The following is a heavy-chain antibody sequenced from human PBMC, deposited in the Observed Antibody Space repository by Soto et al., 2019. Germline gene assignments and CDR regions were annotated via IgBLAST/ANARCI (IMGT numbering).Heavy chain of an antibody. CDR1: GYTFTSYD. CDR3: ARGEYYGSGTAPPIDY. Sequence: QVQLVQSGAEVKKPGASVKVSCKASGYTFTSYDINWVRQATEQGLEWMGWMNPNSGNTGYAQKFQGRVTMTRNTSISTAYMGLSSLRSEDTAVYYCARGEYYGSGTAPPIDYWGQGTLVTVSS. J-gene: IGHJ4*02. CDR2: MNPNSGNT. V-gene: IGHV1-8*01. D-gene: IGHD3-10*01.